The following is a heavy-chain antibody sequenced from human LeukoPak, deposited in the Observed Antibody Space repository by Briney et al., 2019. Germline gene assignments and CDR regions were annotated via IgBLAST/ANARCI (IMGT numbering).Heavy chain of an antibody. CDR1: GYTFTDYY. V-gene: IGHV1-2*02. CDR2: INPSSGGT. D-gene: IGHD2-15*01. CDR3: ARAAPRNYAGGSWFFDWFDP. J-gene: IGHJ5*02. Sequence: ASLKVSCKASGYTFTDYYVHRVRQAPGQGLEWMGWINPSSGGTNSAQQFQGRVTMARDTSTSTAYMELNSLTSDDTAMYYCARAAPRNYAGGSWFFDWFDPWGQGTLVTVSS.